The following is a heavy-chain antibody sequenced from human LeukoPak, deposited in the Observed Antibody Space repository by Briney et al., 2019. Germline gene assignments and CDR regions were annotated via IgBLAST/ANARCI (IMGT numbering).Heavy chain of an antibody. D-gene: IGHD1-26*01. CDR3: ARDGSIRGYYYGMDV. V-gene: IGHV4-30-2*01. CDR1: GGSISSGGYS. J-gene: IGHJ6*02. CDR2: IYHSGST. Sequence: SETLSLTCTVSGGSISSGGYSWSWIRLPPGKGLEWIGYIYHSGSTYYNPSLKSRVTISVDRSKNQFSLKLSSVTAADTAVYYCARDGSIRGYYYGMDVWGQGTTVTVSS.